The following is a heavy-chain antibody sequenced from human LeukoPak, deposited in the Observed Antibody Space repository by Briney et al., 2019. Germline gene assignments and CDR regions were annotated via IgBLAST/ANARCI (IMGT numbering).Heavy chain of an antibody. D-gene: IGHD2-21*01. Sequence: LEILSLTCTGSGVSMSGYQWSWGRQSPEKGLEWIGCINTKGETSYNPSLKSRVTTSVDTSKSQFSLRLTSVTAADTAVYYCATSNDAKIAPFDHWGQGAPVTVSS. V-gene: IGHV4-4*09. J-gene: IGHJ4*02. CDR2: INTKGET. CDR1: GVSMSGYQ. CDR3: ATSNDAKIAPFDH.